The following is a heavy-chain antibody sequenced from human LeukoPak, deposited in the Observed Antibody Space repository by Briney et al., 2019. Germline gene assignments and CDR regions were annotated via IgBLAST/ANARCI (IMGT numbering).Heavy chain of an antibody. J-gene: IGHJ6*02. CDR2: ISSSGGYI. V-gene: IGHV3-21*01. D-gene: IGHD3-10*01. CDR3: ARDKGGSGSLHYYGMDV. CDR1: GFTFSSYS. Sequence: PGGSLRLSCAASGFTFSSYSMNWVRQAPGKGLEWVSSISSSGGYIYYADSVKGRFTISRDNAKNSLYLQMNSLRAGDTAVYYCARDKGGSGSLHYYGMDVWGQGTTVTVSS.